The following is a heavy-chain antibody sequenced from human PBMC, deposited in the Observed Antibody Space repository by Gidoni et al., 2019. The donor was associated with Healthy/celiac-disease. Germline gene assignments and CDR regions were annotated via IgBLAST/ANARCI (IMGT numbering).Heavy chain of an antibody. Sequence: QAQLVQSGAEVKKTGASVTVSCKASGHTFTSYGIRWVRQAPGQGLEWMGWTSAYNGNTNYAHKLQGRVTMTTDTSTSTAYMELRSLRSDDTAVYYCARDLSTVTKSEYFQHWGQGTLVTVSS. V-gene: IGHV1-18*01. CDR2: TSAYNGNT. J-gene: IGHJ1*01. D-gene: IGHD4-17*01. CDR3: ARDLSTVTKSEYFQH. CDR1: GHTFTSYG.